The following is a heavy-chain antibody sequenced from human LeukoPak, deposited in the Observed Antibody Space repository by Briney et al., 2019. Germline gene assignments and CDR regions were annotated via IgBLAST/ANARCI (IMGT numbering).Heavy chain of an antibody. D-gene: IGHD2/OR15-2a*01. CDR1: GYTFTSYG. J-gene: IGHJ4*02. V-gene: IGHV1-18*01. CDR2: ISAYNGNT. Sequence: ASVKVSCKASGYTFTSYGISWVRQAPGQGLEWMGWISAYNGNTNYAQKLQGRVTMTTDTSTSTAHMELRSLRSDDTAVYYCAREHVIRVPLFDYWGQGTLVTVSS. CDR3: AREHVIRVPLFDY.